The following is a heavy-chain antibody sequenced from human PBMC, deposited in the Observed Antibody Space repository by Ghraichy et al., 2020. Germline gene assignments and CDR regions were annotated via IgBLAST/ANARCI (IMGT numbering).Heavy chain of an antibody. CDR1: GFPLSSYW. Sequence: LTCAASGFPLSSYWMTWVRQAPGKGLEWVASIKKDGSETYYVDSVRGRFTISRDNAKNSLYLQLNSLRAEDTAIYYCARLPDTIVKFGLDVWGQGTTVTVSS. D-gene: IGHD3-16*02. CDR2: IKKDGSET. CDR3: ARLPDTIVKFGLDV. J-gene: IGHJ6*02. V-gene: IGHV3-7*03.